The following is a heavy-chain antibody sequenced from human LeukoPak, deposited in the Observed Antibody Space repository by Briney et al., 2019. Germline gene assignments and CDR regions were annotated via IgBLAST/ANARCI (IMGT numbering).Heavy chain of an antibody. Sequence: SETLSLTCTVSGGSISSYYWSWIRQPPGKGLERIGYIYYSGSTNYNPSLKSRVTISVDTSKNQFSLKLSSVTAADTAVYYCARNPSYDILTGYSDYYGMDVWGQGTTVTVSS. CDR2: IYYSGST. CDR3: ARNPSYDILTGYSDYYGMDV. J-gene: IGHJ6*02. V-gene: IGHV4-59*01. D-gene: IGHD3-9*01. CDR1: GGSISSYY.